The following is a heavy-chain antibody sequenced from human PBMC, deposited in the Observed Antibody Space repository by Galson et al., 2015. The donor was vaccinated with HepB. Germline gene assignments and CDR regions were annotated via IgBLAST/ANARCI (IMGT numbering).Heavy chain of an antibody. CDR3: ARDLGRYTGLDY. D-gene: IGHD1-1*01. CDR2: INDYNGDM. CDR1: GYRFTGYG. Sequence: SVKVSCKASGYRFTGYGLSWVRQAPGQGLEWMGWINDYNGDMKYAQRFQDRLIMTTDRSTGTAYMELRGLRSGDTAMYFCARDLGRYTGLDYWGQGTLVTVSS. V-gene: IGHV1-18*01. J-gene: IGHJ4*02.